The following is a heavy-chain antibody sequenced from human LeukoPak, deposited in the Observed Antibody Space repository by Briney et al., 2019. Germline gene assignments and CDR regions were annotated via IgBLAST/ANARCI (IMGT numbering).Heavy chain of an antibody. D-gene: IGHD6-13*01. Sequence: GGSLRLSCAASGFNFNTYTMNWVRQAPGKGLEWVSSISSDSSYIYYADAVHGRFTVSRDNAKYSLYLQMNSLRAEDTAVYYCAREGIAAAGTLDAFDIWGQGTMVTVSS. V-gene: IGHV3-21*01. J-gene: IGHJ3*02. CDR1: GFNFNTYT. CDR2: ISSDSSYI. CDR3: AREGIAAAGTLDAFDI.